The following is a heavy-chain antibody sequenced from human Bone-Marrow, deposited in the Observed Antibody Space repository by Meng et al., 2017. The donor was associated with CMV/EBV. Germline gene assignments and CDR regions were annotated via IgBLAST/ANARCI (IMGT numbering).Heavy chain of an antibody. J-gene: IGHJ5*02. CDR1: GGSITTFY. V-gene: IGHV4-59*01. D-gene: IGHD2-8*01. CDR2: VYYTGST. Sequence: SETLSLTCTVSGGSITTFYWNWIRQPPGKGLEWIGNVYYTGSTNYNPSLKSRVTISLDTSKNQLSLKLNSLTTADTAVYFCARGRSCVNGVCYDDHNSFGPWGQGTLVTVSS. CDR3: ARGRSCVNGVCYDDHNSFGP.